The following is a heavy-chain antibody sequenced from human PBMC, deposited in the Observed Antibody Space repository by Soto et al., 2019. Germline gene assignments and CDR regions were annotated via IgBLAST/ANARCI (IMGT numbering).Heavy chain of an antibody. V-gene: IGHV3-33*01. D-gene: IGHD3-10*01. Sequence: QVQLVESGGGVVQPGRSLRLSCAASGFTFSNYGMHWVRQAPGKGLEWVAVILNDGSNRYHADSVKDRFTISRDNSKNTLYLEMTSLRAEDTAVYYCARDDEYSGNGMDVWDQGTTVTVS. CDR3: ARDDEYSGNGMDV. CDR1: GFTFSNYG. CDR2: ILNDGSNR. J-gene: IGHJ6*02.